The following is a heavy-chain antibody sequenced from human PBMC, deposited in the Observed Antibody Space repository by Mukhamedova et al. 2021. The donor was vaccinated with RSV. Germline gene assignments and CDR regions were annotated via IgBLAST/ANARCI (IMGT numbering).Heavy chain of an antibody. J-gene: IGHJ4*02. V-gene: IGHV4-30-2*05. Sequence: KGLEWIGNISYSGDTSYTSSLRSRLYISLDTSKNQFSLRLTSVTAADTAVYYCAGQREGFEGFPKISYFASWGPG. CDR2: ISYSGDT. CDR3: AGQREGFEGFPKISYFAS. D-gene: IGHD5-24*01.